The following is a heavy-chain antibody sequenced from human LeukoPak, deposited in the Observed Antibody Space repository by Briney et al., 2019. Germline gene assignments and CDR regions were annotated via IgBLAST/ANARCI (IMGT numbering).Heavy chain of an antibody. CDR1: GITFSSSL. CDR2: IKQDGSEK. D-gene: IGHD3-3*01. CDR3: ARESGGYDFWSGYSSPYYYYYMDV. J-gene: IGHJ6*03. Sequence: GGLLRLSCAATGITFSSSLRSLGRQAPGEGVEWVANIKQDGSEKYDVDFGKGRFTISRDNAKNSLYLQMNSLRAEDTAVYYCARESGGYDFWSGYSSPYYYYYMDVWGKGTTVTVSS. V-gene: IGHV3-7*01.